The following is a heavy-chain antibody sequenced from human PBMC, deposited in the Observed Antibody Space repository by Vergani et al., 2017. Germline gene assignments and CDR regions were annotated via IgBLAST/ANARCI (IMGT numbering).Heavy chain of an antibody. CDR3: AKFPLNITTPDRGDF. J-gene: IGHJ4*02. D-gene: IGHD1-1*01. CDR1: GFTFSSYG. CDR2: ISYDGSNK. V-gene: IGHV3-30*18. Sequence: QVQLVESGGGVVQPGRSLRLSCAASGFTFSSYGMHWVRQAPGKGLEWVAVISYDGSNKYYEDSVKGRFTISRDNSKNTLFLQMHSLRVEDTALYYCAKFPLNITTPDRGDFWGQGSLVTVSS.